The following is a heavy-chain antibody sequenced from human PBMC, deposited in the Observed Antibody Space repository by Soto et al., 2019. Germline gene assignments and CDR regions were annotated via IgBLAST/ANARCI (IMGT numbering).Heavy chain of an antibody. V-gene: IGHV1-69*13. CDR3: ATGGNWNYDWFDP. Sequence: GASVKVSCKASGCTFSSYAISWVRQAPGQGLEWMGGIIPIFGTANYAQKFQGRVTITADESTSTAYMELSSLRSEDTAVYYCATGGNWNYDWFDPWGQGTLVTVSS. CDR1: GCTFSSYA. J-gene: IGHJ5*02. CDR2: IIPIFGTA. D-gene: IGHD1-7*01.